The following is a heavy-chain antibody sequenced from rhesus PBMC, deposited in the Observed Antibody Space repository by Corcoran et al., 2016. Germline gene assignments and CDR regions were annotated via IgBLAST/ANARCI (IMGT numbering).Heavy chain of an antibody. V-gene: IGHV3S25*01. D-gene: IGHD4-29*01. CDR3: ARSNDLDY. CDR1: GFTFSAYY. CDR2: INIGGDST. J-gene: IGHJ4*01. Sequence: EVQLVESGGGLVQRGGSLRPSCAASGFTFSAYYRYWVRQAPGKGLEWISVINIGGDSTYSADSVKGRFTISRDNSNNILSLQMNSLRTEDTAVYYCARSNDLDYWGQGVLVTVSS.